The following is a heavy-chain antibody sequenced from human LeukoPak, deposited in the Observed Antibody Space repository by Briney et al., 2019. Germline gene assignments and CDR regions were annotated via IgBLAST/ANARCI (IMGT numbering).Heavy chain of an antibody. CDR1: GNYW. D-gene: IGHD5-18*01. J-gene: IGHJ4*02. CDR3: AKDAHGYSYGPYYFDY. CDR2: INSDGSWT. Sequence: GSLRLSCVASGNYWMHWVRQAPGKGLVWVSHINSDGSWTSYADSVKGRFTISKDNAKNTVYLQMNSLRAEDTALYYCAKDAHGYSYGPYYFDYWGQGTLVTVSS. V-gene: IGHV3-74*01.